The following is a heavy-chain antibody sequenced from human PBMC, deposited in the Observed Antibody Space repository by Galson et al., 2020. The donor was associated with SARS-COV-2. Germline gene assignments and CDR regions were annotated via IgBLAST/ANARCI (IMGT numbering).Heavy chain of an antibody. J-gene: IGHJ4*02. CDR2: ISNTGDNT. CDR1: EFTFSNYA. CDR3: AKGRYSGSSGLDC. Sequence: GGSLRLSCAASEFTFSNYAMTWVRQAPGKGLECVSTISNTGDNTYYTDSVKGRFTISRDNSKNALYLQMNNLRVEDTAVYYCAKGRYSGSSGLDCWGQGTLVTVSS. D-gene: IGHD6-6*01. V-gene: IGHV3-23*01.